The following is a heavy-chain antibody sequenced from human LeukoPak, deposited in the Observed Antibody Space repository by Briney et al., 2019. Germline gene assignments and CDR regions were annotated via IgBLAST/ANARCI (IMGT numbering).Heavy chain of an antibody. V-gene: IGHV1-69*13. J-gene: IGHJ5*02. D-gene: IGHD6-25*01. Sequence: SVKVSCKASGRAFSAYDISWLRQAPGQGLEWMGGNIPIFATPVYTQRFQGRLSITADESTNTAYMELSSLTSEDAAVFYCARAVGGTVLSGGVLFDPWGQGTLVTVSS. CDR1: GRAFSAYD. CDR2: NIPIFATP. CDR3: ARAVGGTVLSGGVLFDP.